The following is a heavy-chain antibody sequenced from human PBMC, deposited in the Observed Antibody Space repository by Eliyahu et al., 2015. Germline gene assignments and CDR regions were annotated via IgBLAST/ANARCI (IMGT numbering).Heavy chain of an antibody. CDR1: GFIFRNYG. J-gene: IGHJ4*02. CDR2: IWYDGSNK. D-gene: IGHD3-3*01. Sequence: QVQLVESGGGVLQPGRSLRLSCAASGFIFRNYGMHWVRQAPGKGLEWVALIWYDGSNKYYADSVKDRFTISRDNSKNTLYLHMNSLRAEDTAVYYCARQFYDFSSGSGFSPCAYWGQGTLVTVSS. CDR3: ARQFYDFSSGSGFSPCAY. V-gene: IGHV3-33*01.